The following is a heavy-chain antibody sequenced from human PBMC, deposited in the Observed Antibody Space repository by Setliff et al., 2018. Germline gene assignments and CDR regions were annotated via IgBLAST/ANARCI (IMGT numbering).Heavy chain of an antibody. J-gene: IGHJ6*03. V-gene: IGHV4-61*02. CDR1: GDSISSGIYH. CDR2: IYVSTGST. D-gene: IGHD3-22*01. CDR3: ARLGGSSGSGGFYYYYYYMDV. Sequence: SETLSLTCTVSGDSISSGIYHWSWIRQSAGKGLEWIGRIYVSTGSTNYSPSLKRRVSISVDRSKNQFSLNLTSVTAADTAVYYCARLGGSSGSGGFYYYYYYMDVWGKGTTVTVSS.